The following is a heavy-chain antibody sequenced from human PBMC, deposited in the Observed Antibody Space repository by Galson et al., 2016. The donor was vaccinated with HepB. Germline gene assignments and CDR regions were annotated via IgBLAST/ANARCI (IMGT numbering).Heavy chain of an antibody. J-gene: IGHJ4*02. CDR2: ISGSGGSI. Sequence: SLRLSCAASGFIFSTYAMTWVRQASGKGLEWVATISGSGGSIYYADSVKGRFTISRDNSKNTLFLQMKRLRDEDTALYYCAKYRSATYYTDYFEYWGQGTLVTVSS. CDR1: GFIFSTYA. V-gene: IGHV3-23*01. CDR3: AKYRSATYYTDYFEY. D-gene: IGHD1-26*01.